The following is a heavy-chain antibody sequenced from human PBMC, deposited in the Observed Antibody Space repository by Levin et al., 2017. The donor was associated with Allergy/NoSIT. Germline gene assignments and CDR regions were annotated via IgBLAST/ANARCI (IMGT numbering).Heavy chain of an antibody. J-gene: IGHJ3*02. CDR2: IYYSGST. V-gene: IGHV4-59*01. Sequence: SETLSLTCTVSGGSISSYYWSWIRQPPGKGLEWIGYIYYSGSTNYDPSLKSRVTISVDTSKNQFSLKLSSVTAADTAVYYCARATPMYSSGWLGAFDSWGQGTMVTVSS. CDR1: GGSISSYY. CDR3: ARATPMYSSGWLGAFDS. D-gene: IGHD6-19*01.